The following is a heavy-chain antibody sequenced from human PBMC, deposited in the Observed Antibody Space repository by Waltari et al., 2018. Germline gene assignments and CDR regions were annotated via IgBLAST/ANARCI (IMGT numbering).Heavy chain of an antibody. D-gene: IGHD3-22*01. CDR1: GGTFSSYA. CDR3: ARVGYYYDSSGPKGDAFDI. CDR2: IIPIFGTA. Sequence: QVQLVQSGAEVKKPGSSVKVSCKASGGTFSSYAISWVRQAPGPGLEWMGGIIPIFGTANYAQKFQGRVTITADESTSTAYMELSSLRSEDTAVYYCARVGYYYDSSGPKGDAFDIWGQGTMVTVSS. V-gene: IGHV1-69*01. J-gene: IGHJ3*02.